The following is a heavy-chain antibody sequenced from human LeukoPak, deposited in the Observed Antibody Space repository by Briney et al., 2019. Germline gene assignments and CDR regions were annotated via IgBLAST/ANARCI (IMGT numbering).Heavy chain of an antibody. D-gene: IGHD6-13*01. J-gene: IGHJ4*02. V-gene: IGHV3-15*01. CDR2: VKSKNDGGTT. CDR3: TTDWGSSRYRYY. Sequence: GGSLRLSCAASGFTFTTAWMNWVRQAPGKGLEWVGRVKSKNDGGTTDYAAPVKGRFTISRDDSKNTLYLQMNSLQTEDTAVYYCTTDWGSSRYRYYWGQGTLVTVSS. CDR1: GFTFTTAW.